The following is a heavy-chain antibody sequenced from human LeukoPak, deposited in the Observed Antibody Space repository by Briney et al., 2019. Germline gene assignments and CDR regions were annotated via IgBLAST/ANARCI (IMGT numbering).Heavy chain of an antibody. CDR2: IIPIFGTA. CDR3: ATYLWGSYRYTLTVRPGAFDI. J-gene: IGHJ3*02. CDR1: GGTFSSYA. Sequence: ASVKVSCKASGGTFSSYAISWVRQAPGQGLEWMGGIIPIFGTANYAQKFQGRVTITADESTSTAYMELSSLRSEDTAVYYCATYLWGSYRYTLTVRPGAFDIWGQGTMVTVSS. D-gene: IGHD3-16*02. V-gene: IGHV1-69*01.